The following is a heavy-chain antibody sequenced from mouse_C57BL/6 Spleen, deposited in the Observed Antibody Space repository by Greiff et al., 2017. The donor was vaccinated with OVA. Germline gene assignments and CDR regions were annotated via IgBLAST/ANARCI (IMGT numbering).Heavy chain of an antibody. D-gene: IGHD3-3*01. CDR1: GYTFTSYG. Sequence: QVQLQQSGAELARPGASVKLSCKASGYTFTSYGISWVKQRTGQGLEWIGEIYPRSGNTYYNVKCKGKGTLTADKSSSTAYRELRGHTSEDSAVYFCAREGTGAMDDWGQGTSVTVSS. V-gene: IGHV1-81*01. CDR3: AREGTGAMDD. CDR2: IYPRSGNT. J-gene: IGHJ4*01.